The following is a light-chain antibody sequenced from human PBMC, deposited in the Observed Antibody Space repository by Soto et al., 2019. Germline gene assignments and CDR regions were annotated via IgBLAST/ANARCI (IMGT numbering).Light chain of an antibody. J-gene: IGKJ4*01. Sequence: EIVLTQSPATLSLSPGERATLSCRARQSVSSYLAWYQQKPGQAPRLLIYDASNRATGIPARFSGSGSGTDFTLTISSLEPEVFAVYYCQQRSNWLTFGGGTKVDIK. CDR3: QQRSNWLT. CDR1: QSVSSY. V-gene: IGKV3-11*01. CDR2: DAS.